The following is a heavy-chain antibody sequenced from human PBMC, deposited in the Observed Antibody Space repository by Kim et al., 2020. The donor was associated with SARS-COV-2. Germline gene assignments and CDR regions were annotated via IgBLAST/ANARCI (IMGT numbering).Heavy chain of an antibody. Sequence: SETLSLTCTVSGGSISSYYWSWIRQPPGKGLEWIGYIYYSGSTNYNPSLKSRVTISVDTSKNQFSLKLSSVTAAGTAVYYCARLYCSSTSCYNYYGMDVWGQGTTVTVSS. CDR1: GGSISSYY. CDR2: IYYSGST. D-gene: IGHD2-2*02. V-gene: IGHV4-59*08. CDR3: ARLYCSSTSCYNYYGMDV. J-gene: IGHJ6*02.